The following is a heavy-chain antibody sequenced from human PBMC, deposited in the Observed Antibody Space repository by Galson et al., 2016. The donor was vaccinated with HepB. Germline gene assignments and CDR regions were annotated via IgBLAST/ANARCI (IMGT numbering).Heavy chain of an antibody. CDR3: AKGDSGWDGYNFDY. Sequence: SVRLSCAVSGFTFNDYAMHWVRQAPGKGLEWVALISYDGGTKYYTDSVKGRFTISRDNSKNTLYLQMNSLKTEDTAVYYCAKGDSGWDGYNFDYWGQGTLVTVSS. CDR1: GFTFNDYA. V-gene: IGHV3-30*18. CDR2: ISYDGGTK. J-gene: IGHJ4*02. D-gene: IGHD5-24*01.